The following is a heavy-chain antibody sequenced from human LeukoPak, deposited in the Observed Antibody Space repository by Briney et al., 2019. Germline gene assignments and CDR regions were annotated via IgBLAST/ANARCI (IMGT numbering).Heavy chain of an antibody. CDR2: IYYSGST. Sequence: SETLSLTCTVSGGSISSGGYYSSCIRQHPGKGLECIGYIYYSGSTYYNPSLKSRVTISVDTSKNQFSLKLSSVTAADTAVYYCVRGPARGYYCSGGSCYLEWFDPWGQGTLVTVSS. CDR1: GGSISSGGYY. J-gene: IGHJ5*02. D-gene: IGHD2-15*01. V-gene: IGHV4-31*03. CDR3: VRGPARGYYCSGGSCYLEWFDP.